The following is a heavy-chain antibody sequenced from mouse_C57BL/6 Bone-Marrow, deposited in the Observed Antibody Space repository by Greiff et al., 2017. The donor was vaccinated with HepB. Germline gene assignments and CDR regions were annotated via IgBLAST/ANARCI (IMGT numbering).Heavy chain of an antibody. CDR2: IYPGNSDT. D-gene: IGHD2-3*01. J-gene: IGHJ1*03. CDR1: GYTFTSYW. Sequence: VQLQQSGTVLARPGASVKMSCKTSGYTFTSYWMHWVKQRPGQGLEWIGAIYPGNSDTSYNQKFKGKAKLTAVTSASTAYMELSSLTNEDSAVYYFTRERKDYDGYYVGWYFDVWGTGTTVTVSS. V-gene: IGHV1-5*01. CDR3: TRERKDYDGYYVGWYFDV.